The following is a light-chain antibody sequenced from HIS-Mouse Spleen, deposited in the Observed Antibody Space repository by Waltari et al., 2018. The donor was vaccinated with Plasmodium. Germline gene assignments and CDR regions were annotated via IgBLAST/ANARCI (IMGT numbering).Light chain of an antibody. CDR3: AAWDDSLNGPV. V-gene: IGLV1-44*01. CDR2: SNK. Sequence: QSVLTQPPSASGTPGQRVTISCSGSSSNIGSNTVNWYQQLPGTAPKLLIYSNKRRPSGVPDGFSGSKSGTSASLAISGLQSEDEADYYCAAWDDSLNGPVFGGGTKLTVL. CDR1: SSNIGSNT. J-gene: IGLJ2*01.